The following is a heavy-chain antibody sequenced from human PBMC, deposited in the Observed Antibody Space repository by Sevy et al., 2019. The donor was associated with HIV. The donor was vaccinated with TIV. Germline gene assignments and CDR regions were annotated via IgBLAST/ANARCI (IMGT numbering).Heavy chain of an antibody. CDR3: ARPGLNGRFRDYYYYGMAV. D-gene: IGHD1-26*01. Sequence: GGSLRLSCVASGFTFSDYGMYWVRQAPGKGLEWVALTSYDGTNKYYADSVRGRFTISRDNSKNTLYLQMNSLRAEDTAVYYCARPGLNGRFRDYYYYGMAVWGQGTTVTVSS. CDR1: GFTFSDYG. CDR2: TSYDGTNK. J-gene: IGHJ6*02. V-gene: IGHV3-33*01.